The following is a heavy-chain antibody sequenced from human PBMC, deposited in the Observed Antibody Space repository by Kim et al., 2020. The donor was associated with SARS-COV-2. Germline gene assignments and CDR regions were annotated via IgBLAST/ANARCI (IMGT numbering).Heavy chain of an antibody. D-gene: IGHD2-8*01. CDR2: ISTSGRII. V-gene: IGHV3-48*02. J-gene: IGHJ1*01. CDR1: GFPLYSFS. CDR3: TRSHPNAQYQYLQQ. Sequence: GGSLRLSCAASGFPLYSFSMNWIRQAPGKGLEWISYISTSGRIIYYGDSVKGRFTVSRDNDKNSLFLQMHSLKDEDTAVYYCTRSHPNAQYQYLQQWGQGTLVPLSS.